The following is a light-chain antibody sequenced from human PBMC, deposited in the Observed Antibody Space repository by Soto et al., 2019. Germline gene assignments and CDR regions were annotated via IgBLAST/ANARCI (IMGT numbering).Light chain of an antibody. J-gene: IGLJ1*01. Sequence: QSVLTQPPSVSGAPGQRVTISCTGSSSNIGPTYDVHWYQQLPGTAPKLLIYANTNRPSGVPDRFSGSKSGTSASLAITGLQPEDEADYFCQSYDSTLSGYVFGTGTKLTV. CDR3: QSYDSTLSGYV. CDR1: SSNIGPTYD. V-gene: IGLV1-40*01. CDR2: ANT.